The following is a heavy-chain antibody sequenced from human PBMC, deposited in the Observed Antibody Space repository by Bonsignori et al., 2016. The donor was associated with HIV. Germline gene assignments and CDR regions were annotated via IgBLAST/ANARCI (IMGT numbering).Heavy chain of an antibody. D-gene: IGHD1-26*01. CDR2: MNPNSGNT. J-gene: IGHJ4*02. Sequence: WVRQAPGQGLEWMGWMNPNSGNTGYAQKFQGRVTMTRNTSISTAYMELSSLRSEDTAIYYCARGELSYDYWGQGTLVTVSS. CDR3: ARGELSYDY. V-gene: IGHV1-8*01.